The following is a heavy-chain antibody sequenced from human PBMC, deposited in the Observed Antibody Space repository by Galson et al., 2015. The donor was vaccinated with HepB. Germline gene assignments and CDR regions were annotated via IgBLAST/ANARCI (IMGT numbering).Heavy chain of an antibody. V-gene: IGHV3-23*01. CDR3: AKERASRLVRKWGFDY. D-gene: IGHD6-19*01. J-gene: IGHJ4*02. CDR2: ISGSGGST. CDR1: GFTFSSYA. Sequence: SLRLSCAASGFTFSSYAMSWVRQAPGKGLEWVSAISGSGGSTYYADSVKGRFTISRDNSKNTLYLQMNSLRAEDTAVYYCAKERASRLVRKWGFDYWGQGTLVTVSS.